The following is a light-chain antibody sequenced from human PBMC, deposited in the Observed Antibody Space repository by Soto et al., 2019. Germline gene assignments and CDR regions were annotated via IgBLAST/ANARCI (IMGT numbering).Light chain of an antibody. CDR1: QSVSSN. V-gene: IGKV3-15*01. CDR2: GAS. Sequence: EIAMTQSPATLSVSPGERATLSCRASQSVSSNLAWYQQKPGQAPRLLIYGASTRATGIPARFSGSGSGTEFTLTISSLQSEDFAVYYCQQYNNWLTWTFGQGTRWIS. J-gene: IGKJ1*01. CDR3: QQYNNWLTWT.